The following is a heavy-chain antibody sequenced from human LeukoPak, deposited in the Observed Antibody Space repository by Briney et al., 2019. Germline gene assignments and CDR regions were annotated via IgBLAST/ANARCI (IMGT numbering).Heavy chain of an antibody. CDR3: ARGRYYDSSGYYY. V-gene: IGHV1-2*02. Sequence: ASVKVSCKASGYTFTGYYMHWVRQAPGQGLEWMGWINPNSGGTNYAQKFQGRVTMTRDTSISTAYMELSRLRSDDTAVYYCARGRYYDSSGYYYWGREPWSPSPQ. CDR2: INPNSGGT. J-gene: IGHJ4*02. D-gene: IGHD3-22*01. CDR1: GYTFTGYY.